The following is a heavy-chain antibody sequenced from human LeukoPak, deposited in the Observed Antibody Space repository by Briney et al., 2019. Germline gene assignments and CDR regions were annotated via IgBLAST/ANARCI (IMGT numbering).Heavy chain of an antibody. CDR3: ARGLISSTSCYTSGRVVTTCNWFDP. J-gene: IGHJ5*02. D-gene: IGHD2-2*02. CDR2: INHSGST. Sequence: SETLSLTCAVYGGSFSGYYWSWIRQPPGKGLEWIGEINHSGSTNYNPSLKSRVTISVDTSKNQFSLKLSSVTAADTAVYYCARGLISSTSCYTSGRVVTTCNWFDPWGQGTLVTVSS. CDR1: GGSFSGYY. V-gene: IGHV4-34*01.